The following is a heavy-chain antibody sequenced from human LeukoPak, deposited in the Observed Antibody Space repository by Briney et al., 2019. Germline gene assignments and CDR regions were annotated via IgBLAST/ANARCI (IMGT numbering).Heavy chain of an antibody. J-gene: IGHJ4*02. V-gene: IGHV3-53*01. Sequence: GGSLRLSCAAPGFNVTTNYMSWVRQAPGKGLEWVSVIYSGGTTYYADSVKGRFTISRDISKNTLSLQMNSLRAEDTAVYYCARGRRDGYNLGYWGQGTLVAVSS. CDR2: IYSGGTT. CDR1: GFNVTTNY. CDR3: ARGRRDGYNLGY. D-gene: IGHD5-24*01.